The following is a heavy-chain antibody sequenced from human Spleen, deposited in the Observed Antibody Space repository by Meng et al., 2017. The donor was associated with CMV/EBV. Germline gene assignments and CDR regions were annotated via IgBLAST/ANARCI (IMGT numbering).Heavy chain of an antibody. CDR1: AYTYTTCG. D-gene: IGHD2-15*01. CDR2: INPYNDNT. CDR3: ARGGAATIDY. Sequence: QVQLVQSGAEVKKPGASVRVSCEASAYTYTTCGFSWVRQAPGQGLEWMGWINPYNDNTNYAQKVQGRVTMTTDTSTRTAYMELRSLRSDDTAVYYCARGGAATIDYWGQGTLVTVSS. V-gene: IGHV1-18*01. J-gene: IGHJ4*02.